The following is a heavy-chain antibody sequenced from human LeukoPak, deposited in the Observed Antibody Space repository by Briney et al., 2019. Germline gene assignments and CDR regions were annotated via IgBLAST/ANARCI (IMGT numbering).Heavy chain of an antibody. J-gene: IGHJ4*02. CDR3: AKDPSSPQFFVPAAINY. V-gene: IGHV3-30*02. CDR2: IRYDGSNK. D-gene: IGHD2-2*02. Sequence: GGSLRLSCAASGFTFSSYGMHWVRQAPGKGLEWVAFIRYDGSNKFYADSVKGRFTISRDNSKNTLYLQMNSLRAEDTAVYYCAKDPSSPQFFVPAAINYWGQGTLVTVSS. CDR1: GFTFSSYG.